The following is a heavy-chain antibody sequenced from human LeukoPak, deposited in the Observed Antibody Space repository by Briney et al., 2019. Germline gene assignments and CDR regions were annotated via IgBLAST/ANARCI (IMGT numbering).Heavy chain of an antibody. CDR1: GFTFSDYY. Sequence: GGSLRLSCAASGFTFSDYYMSWIRQAPGKGLEWVSYISSSGSTIYYADSVKDRFTISRDNAKNSLYLQMNSLRAEDTAVYYCARDYYDSSGYPERDYYYGMDVWGQGTTVTVSS. D-gene: IGHD3-22*01. V-gene: IGHV3-11*01. J-gene: IGHJ6*02. CDR2: ISSSGSTI. CDR3: ARDYYDSSGYPERDYYYGMDV.